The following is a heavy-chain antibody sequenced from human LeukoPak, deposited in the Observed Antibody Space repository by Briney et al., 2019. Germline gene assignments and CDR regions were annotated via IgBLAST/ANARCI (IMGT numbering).Heavy chain of an antibody. D-gene: IGHD1-1*01. J-gene: IGHJ6*02. V-gene: IGHV1-24*01. CDR1: GYTLTELS. CDR3: ARPFARTGTLYGMDV. CDR2: FDPEDGET. Sequence: ASVNVSCKVSGYTLTELSMHWVRQAPGKGLEWMGGFDPEDGETIYAQKFQGRVTMTEDTSTDTAYMELSSLRAEDTAVYYCARPFARTGTLYGMDVWGQGTTVTVSS.